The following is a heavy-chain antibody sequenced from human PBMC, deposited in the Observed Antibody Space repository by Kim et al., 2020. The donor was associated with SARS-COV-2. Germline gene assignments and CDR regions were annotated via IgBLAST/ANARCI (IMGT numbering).Heavy chain of an antibody. V-gene: IGHV3-11*06. CDR1: GFTFSDYY. CDR2: ISSSSSYT. CDR3: ARGRPIAARHFDY. Sequence: GGSLRLSCAASGFTFSDYYMSWIRQAPGKGLEWVSYISSSSSYTNYADSVKGRFTISRDNAKNSLYLQMNSLRAEDTAVYYCARGRPIAARHFDYWGQGTLVTVSS. D-gene: IGHD6-6*01. J-gene: IGHJ4*02.